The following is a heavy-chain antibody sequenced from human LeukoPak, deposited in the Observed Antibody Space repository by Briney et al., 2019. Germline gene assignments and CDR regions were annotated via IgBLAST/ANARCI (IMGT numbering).Heavy chain of an antibody. CDR1: GFTFSSYS. D-gene: IGHD3-22*01. CDR3: ARLRRNSDRSGFYYYYDN. CDR2: INTVASYI. J-gene: IGHJ4*02. V-gene: IGHV3-21*01. Sequence: GGSLRLSCAASGFTFSSYSFNWVRQAPGKGPEWVSSINTVASYIYYADSVRGRFTISRDNAENSLWLQMNGLRAEDPAVYYCARLRRNSDRSGFYYYYDNWGQGALVTVSS.